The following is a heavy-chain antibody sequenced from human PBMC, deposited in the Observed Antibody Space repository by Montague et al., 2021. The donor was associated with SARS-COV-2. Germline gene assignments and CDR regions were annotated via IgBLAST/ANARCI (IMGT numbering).Heavy chain of an antibody. CDR3: ARVFPRWLQFDPYFDY. J-gene: IGHJ4*02. CDR2: INYSGST. Sequence: SETLSLTCTVSGGSISGYYWSWIRQPPGKGLEWIGYINYSGSTNYNPSLKSRVTISVDTSKNQFSLKLSSVTAADTAVYYCARVFPRWLQFDPYFDYWGQGTLVTVS. CDR1: GGSISGYY. V-gene: IGHV4-59*01. D-gene: IGHD5-24*01.